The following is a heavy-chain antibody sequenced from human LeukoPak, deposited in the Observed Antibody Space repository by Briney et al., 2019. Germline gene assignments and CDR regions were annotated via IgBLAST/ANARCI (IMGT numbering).Heavy chain of an antibody. Sequence: VKVSCKASGYTFTSYDINWVRQATGQGLEGMGWMNPNSGNTGYAQKFQGRVTMTRNTSISTAYMELSSLRSEDTAVYYCARVKWRNDAFDIWGQGTMVTVSS. CDR2: MNPNSGNT. J-gene: IGHJ3*02. D-gene: IGHD1-26*01. V-gene: IGHV1-8*01. CDR1: GYTFTSYD. CDR3: ARVKWRNDAFDI.